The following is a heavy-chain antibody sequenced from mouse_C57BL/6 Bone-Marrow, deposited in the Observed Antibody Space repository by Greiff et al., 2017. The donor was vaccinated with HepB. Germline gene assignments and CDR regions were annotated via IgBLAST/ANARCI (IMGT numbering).Heavy chain of an antibody. Sequence: VQLQQPGAELVKPGASVKMSCKASGSTFTSHWITWVKQRPGQGLEWIGDIYPGSGSTNYNEKFKSKATLTVDTSASTAYMQLSSLTSEDSAVYNCARVGAQAKFAYWGQGTLVSVSA. V-gene: IGHV1-55*01. D-gene: IGHD3-2*02. CDR2: IYPGSGST. J-gene: IGHJ3*01. CDR1: GSTFTSHW. CDR3: ARVGAQAKFAY.